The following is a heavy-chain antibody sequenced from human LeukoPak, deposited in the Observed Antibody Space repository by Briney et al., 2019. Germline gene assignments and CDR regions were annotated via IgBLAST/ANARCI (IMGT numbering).Heavy chain of an antibody. V-gene: IGHV4-34*01. CDR1: GGSFSGYY. D-gene: IGHD6-13*01. J-gene: IGHJ4*02. CDR2: INHSGST. CDR3: AGLIAAAGPFDY. Sequence: PSETLSLTCAVYGGSFSGYYWSWIRQPPGKGLEWIGEINHSGSTNYNPSLKSRVTISVDTSKNQFSLKLSSVTAADTAVYYCAGLIAAAGPFDYWGQGTLVTVSS.